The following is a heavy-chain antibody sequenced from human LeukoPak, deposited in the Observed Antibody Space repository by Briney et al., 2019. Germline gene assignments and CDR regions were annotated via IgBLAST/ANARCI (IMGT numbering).Heavy chain of an antibody. Sequence: SETLSLTCSVSGDSISSGGFYWHWIRQHPEKGLEWIGYIYSTGTTYYNPSLTSRLTMSLDTSKNQFSLKVTSVTDADSAVYFCARDRPDSTSPTTVGRFDPWGQGTLVTVSS. D-gene: IGHD2-2*01. J-gene: IGHJ5*02. CDR2: IYSTGTT. CDR3: ARDRPDSTSPTTVGRFDP. CDR1: GDSISSGGFY. V-gene: IGHV4-31*03.